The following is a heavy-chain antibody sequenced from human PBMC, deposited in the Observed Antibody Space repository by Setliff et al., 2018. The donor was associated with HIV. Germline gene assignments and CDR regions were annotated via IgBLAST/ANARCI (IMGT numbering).Heavy chain of an antibody. CDR3: ARHQGKYYDSSGYSGWFFDL. J-gene: IGHJ2*01. CDR1: GGSISSYY. V-gene: IGHV4-59*08. CDR2: VYYTGST. Sequence: PSETLSLTCTVSGGSISSYYWSWIRQPPGKGLEWIGYVYYTGSTNYNPSLKSRVTISIDTSKNQFSLKLSSVTAADTAVYYCARHQGKYYDSSGYSGWFFDLWGRGTQVTVS. D-gene: IGHD3-22*01.